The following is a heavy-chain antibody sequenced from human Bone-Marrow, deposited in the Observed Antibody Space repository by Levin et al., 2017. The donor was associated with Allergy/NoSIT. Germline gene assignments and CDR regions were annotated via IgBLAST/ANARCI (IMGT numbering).Heavy chain of an antibody. Sequence: GGSLRLSCAASGFTYSSYAMSWVRQAPGKGLEWVSGISGSGGSTYYADSVKGRFTISRDNSKNTLYLQMNSLRAEDTALYYCAKEAVPATARGSYFDYWGQGTPVTVSS. V-gene: IGHV3-23*01. D-gene: IGHD2-2*01. CDR3: AKEAVPATARGSYFDY. J-gene: IGHJ4*02. CDR1: GFTYSSYA. CDR2: ISGSGGST.